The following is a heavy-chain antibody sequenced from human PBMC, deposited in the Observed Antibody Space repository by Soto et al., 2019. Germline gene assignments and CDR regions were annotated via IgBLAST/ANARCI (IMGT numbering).Heavy chain of an antibody. V-gene: IGHV1-69*06. CDR1: GGTFSSYA. CDR3: ARGRTDSGSSPRPYYYGMDV. Sequence: QVQLVQSGAEVKKPGSSVKVSCKASGGTFSSYAISWVRQAPGQGLEWMGGIIPIFGTANYAQKFQGRVTITADKSTSTAYMELSSLRSEDTAAYYCARGRTDSGSSPRPYYYGMDVWGQGTTVTVSS. D-gene: IGHD1-26*01. J-gene: IGHJ6*02. CDR2: IIPIFGTA.